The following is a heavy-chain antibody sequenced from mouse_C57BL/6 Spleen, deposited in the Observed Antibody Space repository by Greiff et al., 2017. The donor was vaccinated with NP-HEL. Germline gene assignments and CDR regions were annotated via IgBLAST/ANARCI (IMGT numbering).Heavy chain of an antibody. CDR2: IDPSDSYT. CDR3: ARNYGSSYPSYYFDY. Sequence: QVQLQQPGAELVKPGASVKLSCKASGYTFTSYWMQWVKQRPGQGLGWIGEIDPSDSYTNYNQKFKGKATLTVDTSSSTAYMQLSSLTSEDSAVYYCARNYGSSYPSYYFDYWGQGTTLTVSS. CDR1: GYTFTSYW. J-gene: IGHJ2*01. D-gene: IGHD1-1*01. V-gene: IGHV1-50*01.